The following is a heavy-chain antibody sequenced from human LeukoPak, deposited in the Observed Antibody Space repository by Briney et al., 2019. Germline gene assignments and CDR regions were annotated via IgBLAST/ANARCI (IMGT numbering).Heavy chain of an antibody. V-gene: IGHV3-21*01. D-gene: IGHD5-18*01. Sequence: GGSLRLSCAASGFTFSSYSMNWVRQAPGKGLEWVSSISSSSSYIYYADSVKGRFTISRDNAKNSLYLQMNSLRAEDTAVYYCARQIQLWLIGENAFGIWGQGTMVTVSS. J-gene: IGHJ3*02. CDR1: GFTFSSYS. CDR2: ISSSSSYI. CDR3: ARQIQLWLIGENAFGI.